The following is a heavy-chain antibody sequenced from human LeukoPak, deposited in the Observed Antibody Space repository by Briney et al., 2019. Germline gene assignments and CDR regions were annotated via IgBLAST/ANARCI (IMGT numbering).Heavy chain of an antibody. J-gene: IGHJ5*02. CDR3: ATSGSYYLGWFDP. CDR1: GGSISSGSYY. Sequence: SETLSLTCTVSGGSISSGSYYWGWIRQPPGKGLEWIGSIYYSGSTYYNPSLKSRVTISVDTSKNQFSLKLSSVTAADTAVYYCATSGSYYLGWFDPWGQGTLVTVSS. V-gene: IGHV4-39*07. CDR2: IYYSGST. D-gene: IGHD1-26*01.